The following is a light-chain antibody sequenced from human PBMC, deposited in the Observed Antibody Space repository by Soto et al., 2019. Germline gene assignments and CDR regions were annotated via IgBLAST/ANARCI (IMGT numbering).Light chain of an antibody. CDR1: QSVRSN. CDR2: GAS. J-gene: IGKJ1*01. V-gene: IGKV3-20*01. Sequence: EIVMTQTPATLYVSPGERATLSCRARQSVRSNLAWYQQKRGQAPRXLIYGASSRETGIPEGFSCSGAGTECTRTISRLEPEDVAVDCCPQYGSSSWTFGQGTKVDIK. CDR3: PQYGSSSWT.